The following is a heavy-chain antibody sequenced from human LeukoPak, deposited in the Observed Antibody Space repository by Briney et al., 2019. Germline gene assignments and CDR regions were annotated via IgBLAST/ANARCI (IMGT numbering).Heavy chain of an antibody. V-gene: IGHV4-31*03. CDR1: GGSISSCGDY. CDR2: IYYSGST. Sequence: SETLSLTCTVSGGSISSCGDYWSWIRQHPGKGREWYGNIYYSGSTYYNPSLTSRVTISVYTSKNQFSLKLRSVTAADTAVYYCAKGAPSSSSIFVFWGPGTLVTVSS. CDR3: AKGAPSSSSIFVF. D-gene: IGHD6-6*01. J-gene: IGHJ4*02.